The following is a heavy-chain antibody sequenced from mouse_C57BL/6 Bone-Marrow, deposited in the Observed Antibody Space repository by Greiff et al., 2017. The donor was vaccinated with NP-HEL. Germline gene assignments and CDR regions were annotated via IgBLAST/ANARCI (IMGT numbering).Heavy chain of an antibody. CDR1: GFTFSSYG. J-gene: IGHJ2*01. D-gene: IGHD2-1*01. CDR2: ISSGGSYT. CDR3: ARHGVYGIFDY. V-gene: IGHV5-6*01. Sequence: EVILVESGGDLVKPGGSLKLSCAASGFTFSSYGMSWVRQTPDKRLEWVATISSGGSYTYYPDSVKGRFTISRDNAKNTLYLQMSSLKSEDTAMYYCARHGVYGIFDYWGQGTTLTVSS.